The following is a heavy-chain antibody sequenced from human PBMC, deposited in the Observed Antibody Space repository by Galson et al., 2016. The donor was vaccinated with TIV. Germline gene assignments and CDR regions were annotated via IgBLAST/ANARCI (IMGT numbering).Heavy chain of an antibody. CDR1: GITFSSYA. V-gene: IGHV3-23*01. Sequence: SLRLSCAASGITFSSYAMSWVRQAPGKGLEWVPAISGGGGSTYYADSVKGRFTISRDNSKSTLYLQLDSLRVEDTAVYYCAKMDSSGLSYARRFDYWGQGTLVTVSS. CDR3: AKMDSSGLSYARRFDY. D-gene: IGHD3-22*01. CDR2: ISGGGGST. J-gene: IGHJ4*02.